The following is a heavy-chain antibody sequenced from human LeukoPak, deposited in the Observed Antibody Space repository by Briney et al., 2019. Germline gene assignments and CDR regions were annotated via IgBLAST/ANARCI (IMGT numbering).Heavy chain of an antibody. J-gene: IGHJ4*02. Sequence: SETLSLTCIVSGGSISNYYWTWIRQSPGKGLEWIGYVHHSGSTNYSPSLKSRVTISVDSFKNQFSLNLSSVTAADTAVYYCARDYNDGSGYYFPGQFDYWGRGTLVTVSS. D-gene: IGHD3-22*01. CDR2: VHHSGST. CDR1: GGSISNYY. V-gene: IGHV4-59*01. CDR3: ARDYNDGSGYYFPGQFDY.